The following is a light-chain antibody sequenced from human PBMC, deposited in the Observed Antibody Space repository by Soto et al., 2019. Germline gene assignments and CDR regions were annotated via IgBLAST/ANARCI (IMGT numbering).Light chain of an antibody. J-gene: IGLJ3*02. V-gene: IGLV2-14*01. CDR2: EVS. Sequence: QSALTQPASVSGSPGQSITISCTGTSSDVGGYNYLSWYQQHPGKAPRVMIYEVSNRPSGVSNRFSGSKSGNTASLTISGLQAEDEADYYCNSYTSTSARVFGGGTKVTVL. CDR1: SSDVGGYNY. CDR3: NSYTSTSARV.